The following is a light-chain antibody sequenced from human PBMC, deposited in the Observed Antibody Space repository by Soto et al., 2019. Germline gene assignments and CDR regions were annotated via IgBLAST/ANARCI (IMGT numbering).Light chain of an antibody. CDR2: GAS. V-gene: IGKV3-20*01. CDR1: QSVASLH. CDR3: QHYGSSSWT. Sequence: EIVWTQSPGTLSLSPGERATLAWRASQSVASLHLAWYQQKPGQAPRLLILGASSRATGIPDKFSGSGSGTEFTLTISRLQPDDFAVYYCQHYGSSSWTFGQGTRLEIK. J-gene: IGKJ5*01.